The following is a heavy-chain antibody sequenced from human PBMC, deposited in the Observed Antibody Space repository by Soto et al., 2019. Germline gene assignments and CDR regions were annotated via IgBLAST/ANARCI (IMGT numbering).Heavy chain of an antibody. J-gene: IGHJ4*02. CDR3: AKEFKKHIVVVTAIRPPSYFDY. Sequence: GGSLRLSCAASGFTFSSYAMSWVRQAPGKGLEWVSAISGSGGSTYYADSVKGRFTISRDNSKNTLYLQMNSLRAEDTAVYYCAKEFKKHIVVVTAIRPPSYFDYWGQGTLVTVSS. V-gene: IGHV3-23*01. CDR2: ISGSGGST. D-gene: IGHD2-21*02. CDR1: GFTFSSYA.